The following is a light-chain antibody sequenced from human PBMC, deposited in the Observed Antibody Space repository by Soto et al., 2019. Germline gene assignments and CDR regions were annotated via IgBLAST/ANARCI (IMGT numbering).Light chain of an antibody. CDR3: QQYGESPPWT. Sequence: VLTQSPGTLTLSPGERATLSCRASQSVSSTYLAWYQQKPGQAPRLLMYGASNRATGIPDRFRGSGSGTDFTLTISRLEPEDFAVYYCQQYGESPPWTFGQGTKVEIQ. CDR1: QSVSSTY. V-gene: IGKV3-20*01. J-gene: IGKJ1*01. CDR2: GAS.